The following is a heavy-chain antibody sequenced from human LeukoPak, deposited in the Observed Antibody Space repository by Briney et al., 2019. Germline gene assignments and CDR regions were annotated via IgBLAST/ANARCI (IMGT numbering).Heavy chain of an antibody. CDR3: ARGPHIVVVTATYAFDI. CDR2: INHSGST. V-gene: IGHV4-34*01. J-gene: IGHJ3*02. Sequence: SETLSLTCAAYGGSFSGYYWSWIRQPPGKGLEWIGEINHSGSTNYNPTLKSRVTISVDTSKNQFSLKLSSVTAADTAVYYCARGPHIVVVTATYAFDIWGQGTMVTVSS. CDR1: GGSFSGYY. D-gene: IGHD2-21*02.